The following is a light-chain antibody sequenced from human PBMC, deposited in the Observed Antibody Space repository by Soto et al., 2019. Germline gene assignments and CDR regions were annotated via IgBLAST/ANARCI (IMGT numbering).Light chain of an antibody. CDR2: SAS. CDR3: QQYHDWPPVS. V-gene: IGKV3-15*01. J-gene: IGKJ4*01. CDR1: QNIGNN. Sequence: ETVMTQSPATLSVSPGERATVSCRASQNIGNNLAWYQQRPGQAPRLVIHSASTRATGIPVRFSGSGSGTEFLLTISSLQSEDFAVYYCQQYHDWPPVSFGGGTKLQVK.